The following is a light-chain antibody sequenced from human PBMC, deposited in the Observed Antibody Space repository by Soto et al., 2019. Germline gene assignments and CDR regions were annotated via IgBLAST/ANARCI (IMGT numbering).Light chain of an antibody. J-gene: IGKJ1*01. V-gene: IGKV3-20*01. CDR2: GAS. CDR3: QQYGSSSWT. CDR1: QSVSSSY. Sequence: EIVLTQSPGTLSLSPGERATLSCRASQSVSSSYLAWYQQKPGQAPRLLIYGASSRATVIPDRFSGSGSGTDFTLTISRLEPEDFAVYYCQQYGSSSWTFGRGTKVEIK.